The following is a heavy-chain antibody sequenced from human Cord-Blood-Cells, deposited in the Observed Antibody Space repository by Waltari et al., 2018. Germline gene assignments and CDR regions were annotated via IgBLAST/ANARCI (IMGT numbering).Heavy chain of an antibody. CDR2: IYYSGGT. CDR1: GGSISSSSYY. V-gene: IGHV4-39*07. Sequence: QLQLQESGPGLVKPSETLSLTCTVSGGSISSSSYYWGWIRQPPGKGLEWIGSIYYSGGTYDNPALKSGVTISVDTSKNQFSLKLSSVTAADTAVYYCARQWPGDWYFDLWGRGTLVTVSS. J-gene: IGHJ2*01. D-gene: IGHD6-19*01. CDR3: ARQWPGDWYFDL.